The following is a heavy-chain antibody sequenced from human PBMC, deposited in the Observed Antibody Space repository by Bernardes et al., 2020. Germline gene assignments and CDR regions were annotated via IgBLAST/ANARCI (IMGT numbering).Heavy chain of an antibody. J-gene: IGHJ6*02. D-gene: IGHD4-4*01. V-gene: IGHV4-34*01. CDR1: GGSFGGYY. Sequence: SQSLSLTCPVYGGSFGGYYCSWIRQLPGNGLEWNGEINHSGSTTYNPSLKSRVPISVDTSKNQFSLNLSSVTAADTAVYYCARGTTVTTFYYYYYGMDVWGQGTTVTVSS. CDR2: INHSGST. CDR3: ARGTTVTTFYYYYYGMDV.